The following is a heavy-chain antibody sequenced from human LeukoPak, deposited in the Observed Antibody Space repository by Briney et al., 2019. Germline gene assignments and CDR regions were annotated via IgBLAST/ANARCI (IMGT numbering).Heavy chain of an antibody. J-gene: IGHJ4*02. CDR3: ARDPYGDYSFDY. CDR1: GFTFSSYS. V-gene: IGHV3-21*01. CDR2: ISSSSSYI. D-gene: IGHD4-17*01. Sequence: GGFLRLSCAASGFTFSSYSINWVRQAPGKGLEWVSSISSSSSYIYYADSVKGRFTISRDNAKNSLYLQMNSLRAEDTAVYYCARDPYGDYSFDYWGQGTLVTVSS.